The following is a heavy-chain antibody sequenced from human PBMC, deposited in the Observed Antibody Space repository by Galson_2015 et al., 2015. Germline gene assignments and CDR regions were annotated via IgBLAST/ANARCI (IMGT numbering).Heavy chain of an antibody. CDR2: IKQDGSEK. CDR1: GFTFSSYW. CDR3: ARDAGYHYDSSGYYGGLDY. Sequence: SLRLSCAASGFTFSSYWMSWVRQAPGKGLEWVANIKQDGSEKYYVDSVKGRFTISRDNAKNSLYLQMNSLRAEDTAVYYCARDAGYHYDSSGYYGGLDYWGQGTLVTVSS. D-gene: IGHD3-22*01. J-gene: IGHJ4*02. V-gene: IGHV3-7*03.